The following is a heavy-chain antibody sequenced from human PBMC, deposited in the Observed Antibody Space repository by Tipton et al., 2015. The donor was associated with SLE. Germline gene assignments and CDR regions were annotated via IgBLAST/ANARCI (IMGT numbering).Heavy chain of an antibody. CDR1: GGSISSYY. V-gene: IGHV4-59*08. J-gene: IGHJ3*02. CDR3: ASAFGYNSSWLAFDI. Sequence: TLSLTCTVSGGSISSYYWSWIRQPPGKGLEWIGYIYYSGSTNYNPSLKSRVTISVDTSKNHFSLKLSSVTPADTAVYYCASAFGYNSSWLAFDIWGQGTMVTVSS. CDR2: IYYSGST. D-gene: IGHD6-13*01.